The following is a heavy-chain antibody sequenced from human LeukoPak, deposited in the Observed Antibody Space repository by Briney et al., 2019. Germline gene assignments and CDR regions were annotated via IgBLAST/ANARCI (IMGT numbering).Heavy chain of an antibody. CDR2: ICSSNGRT. Sequence: GGSLTHSRAASGFPYCTHVMRWVRAAREEGLEWVSLICSSNGRTSYAHSVKSRFTISGDNSKNPLYLEMNSLRAEDTAVYYCARDFRSYDWGYMDVWGKGTTVTISS. J-gene: IGHJ6*03. V-gene: IGHV3-23*01. D-gene: IGHD3-16*01. CDR1: GFPYCTHV. CDR3: ARDFRSYDWGYMDV.